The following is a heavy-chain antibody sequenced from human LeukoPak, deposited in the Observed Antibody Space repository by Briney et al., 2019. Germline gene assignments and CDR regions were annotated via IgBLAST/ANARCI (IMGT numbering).Heavy chain of an antibody. V-gene: IGHV3-7*03. J-gene: IGHJ4*02. CDR3: ARDQYDTWSRRGNFDS. Sequence: GGSLRLSCAASGFTFSSYTMHWIRQAPGKGLEWVANIKLDGSEKNYVDSVKGRFTISRDNTKNSLYLQMNSLRVEDTAVFYCARDQYDTWSRRGNFDSWGQGTLVIVSS. CDR1: GFTFSSYT. D-gene: IGHD3-3*01. CDR2: IKLDGSEK.